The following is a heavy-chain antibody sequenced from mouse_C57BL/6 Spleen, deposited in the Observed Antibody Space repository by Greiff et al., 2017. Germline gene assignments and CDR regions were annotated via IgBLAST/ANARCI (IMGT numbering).Heavy chain of an antibody. CDR2: FYPGSGSI. J-gene: IGHJ1*03. D-gene: IGHD1-1*01. Sequence: VQLQQSGAELVKPGASVKLSCKASGYTFTEYTIHWVKQRSGQGLEWIGWFYPGSGSIKYNEKFKDKATLTADKSSSTVYMELSRLTSEDSAVYVCARHEDSFITTVVARYFDVWGTGTTVTVSS. CDR3: ARHEDSFITTVVARYFDV. CDR1: GYTFTEYT. V-gene: IGHV1-62-2*01.